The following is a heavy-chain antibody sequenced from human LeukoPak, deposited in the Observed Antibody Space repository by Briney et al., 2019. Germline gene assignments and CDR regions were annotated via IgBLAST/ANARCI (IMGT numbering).Heavy chain of an antibody. CDR3: SRTGLLTFGEARYHGMDV. Sequence: HPGGSLRLSCTASGFTFGDYGMTWVRQAPGKGLEWVGLIRSKAYGGTAEYAASVKGIFTNSRDDSKSIAYLQMNSLKTEDTAVYYCSRTGLLTFGEARYHGMDVWGQGTTVTVSS. CDR2: IRSKAYGGTA. D-gene: IGHD3-10*01. V-gene: IGHV3-49*04. CDR1: GFTFGDYG. J-gene: IGHJ6*02.